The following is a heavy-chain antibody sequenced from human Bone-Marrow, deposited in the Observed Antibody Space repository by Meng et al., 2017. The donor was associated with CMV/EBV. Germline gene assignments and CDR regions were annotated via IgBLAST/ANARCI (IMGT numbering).Heavy chain of an antibody. J-gene: IGHJ6*02. CDR3: ASLGYCSSTSCRAVDYYYGMDV. D-gene: IGHD2-2*01. CDR1: GYTFTSYG. CDR2: IIPILGIA. V-gene: IGHV1-69*04. Sequence: SVKVSCKASGYTFTSYGISWVRQAPGQGLEWMGRIIPILGIANYAQKFQGRVTITADKSTSTAYMELSSLRSEDTAVYYCASLGYCSSTSCRAVDYYYGMDVWGQGTTVTVSS.